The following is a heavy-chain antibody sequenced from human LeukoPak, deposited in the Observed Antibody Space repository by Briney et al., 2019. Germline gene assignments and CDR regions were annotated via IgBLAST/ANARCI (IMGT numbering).Heavy chain of an antibody. J-gene: IGHJ4*02. D-gene: IGHD4-11*01. CDR3: ARVTGAIDY. V-gene: IGHV1-8*01. CDR1: GYTFTSYD. CDR2: MNPKSGNT. Sequence: GASVKVSCKASGYTFTSYDINWVRQAPGQGLEWMGWMNPKSGNTGYAQKFQGRVTMTRSTSISTAYMELSSLRSEDTAVYYCARVTGAIDYWGQGTLVTVSS.